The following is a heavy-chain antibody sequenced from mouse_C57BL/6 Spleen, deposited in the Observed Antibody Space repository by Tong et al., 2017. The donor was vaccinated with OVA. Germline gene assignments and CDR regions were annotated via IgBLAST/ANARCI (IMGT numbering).Heavy chain of an antibody. CDR1: GFTFSSYT. CDR2: ISGGGGNT. Sequence: EVQLQESGGGLVKPGGSLKLSCAASGFTFSSYTMSWVRQTPEKRLEWVATISGGGGNTYYPDNVKGRFTVSRDNAKNNLYLQMSQLKSEDTAMYYCARLIDSSGYDAMDYCGQGTSVTVSS. V-gene: IGHV5-4*01. CDR3: ARLIDSSGYDAMDY. D-gene: IGHD3-2*02. J-gene: IGHJ4*01.